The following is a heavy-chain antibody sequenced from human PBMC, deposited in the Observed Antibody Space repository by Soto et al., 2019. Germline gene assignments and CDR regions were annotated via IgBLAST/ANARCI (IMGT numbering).Heavy chain of an antibody. D-gene: IGHD1-26*01. CDR2: INAGNGNT. V-gene: IGHV1-3*01. CDR3: ARRAVGATSFVFDI. CDR1: GYTVTGYD. J-gene: IGHJ3*02. Sequence: ASVKVSCKASGYTVTGYDIHWVRQAPGQRLEWMGWINAGNGNTKYSQKFQGRVTITRDTSASTAYMELTSLRSEVTAVYYCARRAVGATSFVFDIWGQGTMVTVSS.